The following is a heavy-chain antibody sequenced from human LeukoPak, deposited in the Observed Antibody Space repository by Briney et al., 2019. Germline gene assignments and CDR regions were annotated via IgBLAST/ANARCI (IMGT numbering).Heavy chain of an antibody. J-gene: IGHJ3*02. V-gene: IGHV4-38-2*01. CDR1: GYSISSGYY. Sequence: SETLSLTCAVSGYSISSGYYWGWIRQPPGKGLEWIGSIYHSGSTYYNPSLKSRVTISVDTSKSQFSLKLSSVTAADTAVYYCARISDAFDIWGQGTMVTVSS. CDR2: IYHSGST. CDR3: ARISDAFDI. D-gene: IGHD2-15*01.